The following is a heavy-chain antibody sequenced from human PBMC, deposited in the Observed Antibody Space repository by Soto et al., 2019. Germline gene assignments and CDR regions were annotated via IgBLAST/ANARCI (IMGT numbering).Heavy chain of an antibody. CDR2: INHSGST. CDR3: ARRRVMTLWFDP. V-gene: IGHV4-34*01. CDR1: GGSFWGYS. J-gene: IGHJ5*02. D-gene: IGHD2-21*02. Sequence: PSETLSLTCAVYGGSFWGYSWTWIRQPPGKGLEWIGEINHSGSTNYNPSLKSRVTISVDTSKNQFSLKLSSVTAADTAVYYCARRRVMTLWFDPWGQGTLVTVSS.